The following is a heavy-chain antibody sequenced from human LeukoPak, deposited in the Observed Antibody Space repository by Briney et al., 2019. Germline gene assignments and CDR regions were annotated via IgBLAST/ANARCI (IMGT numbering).Heavy chain of an antibody. CDR3: AKDPPHVSWLFDY. Sequence: GGSLRLSCAASGFTFSSYAMSWVRQAPGKGLEWVSVITNSGGTTYYADSVRGRFTISRDNSKNTLYLQMNSLRAEDTAVYYCAKDPPHVSWLFDYWGQGTLVTVSS. D-gene: IGHD3-16*01. J-gene: IGHJ4*02. CDR1: GFTFSSYA. CDR2: ITNSGGTT. V-gene: IGHV3-23*01.